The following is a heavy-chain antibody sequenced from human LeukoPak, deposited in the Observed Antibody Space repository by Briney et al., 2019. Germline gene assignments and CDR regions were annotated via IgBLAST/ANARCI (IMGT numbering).Heavy chain of an antibody. CDR3: ARGQLPRDFSYYYYYYYYMDV. D-gene: IGHD2-2*01. J-gene: IGHJ6*03. V-gene: IGHV4-59*12. CDR1: GGSISSYY. Sequence: SETLSLTCTVSGGSISSYYWSWIRQPPGKGLEWIGYIYYSGSTNYNPSLKSRVTISVDTSKNQFSLQLNSVTPEDTAVYYCARGQLPRDFSYYYYYYYYMDVWGKGTTVTVSS. CDR2: IYYSGST.